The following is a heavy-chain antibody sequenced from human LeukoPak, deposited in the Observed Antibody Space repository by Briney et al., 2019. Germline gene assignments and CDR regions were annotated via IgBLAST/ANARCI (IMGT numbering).Heavy chain of an antibody. CDR3: ASESVAVALPDY. J-gene: IGHJ4*02. CDR2: INHSGST. V-gene: IGHV4-34*01. CDR1: GGSFSGYY. D-gene: IGHD6-19*01. Sequence: SETPSLTCAVYGGSFSGYYWSWIRQPPGKGLEWIGEINHSGSTNYNPSLKSRVTISVDTSKNQFSLKLSSVTAADTAVYYCASESVAVALPDYWGQGTLVTVSA.